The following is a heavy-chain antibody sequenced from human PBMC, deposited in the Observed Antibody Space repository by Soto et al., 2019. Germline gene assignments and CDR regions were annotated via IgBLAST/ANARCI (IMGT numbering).Heavy chain of an antibody. CDR1: GFTFSSYW. V-gene: IGHV3-7*01. D-gene: IGHD6-6*01. J-gene: IGHJ5*02. Sequence: PGGSLRLSCAASGFTFSSYWMSWVRQAPGKGLEWVANIKQDGSEKYYVDSVKGRFTISRDNAKNSLYLQMNSLRAEDTAVYYCARTHWSIAARLFWFDPWGQGTLVTVSS. CDR3: ARTHWSIAARLFWFDP. CDR2: IKQDGSEK.